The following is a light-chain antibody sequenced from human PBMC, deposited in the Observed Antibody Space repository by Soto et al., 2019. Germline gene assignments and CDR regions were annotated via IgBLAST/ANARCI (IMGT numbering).Light chain of an antibody. CDR2: GAS. Sequence: DIQLTQSPSFLSASVGDRVTITCRASQDISSHLAWYQQRPGRAPKVLIYGASNLQSGVPSRFSGSGSGTDFTLTISSLQPEDFGTYYCQQSYGSPPYTFGQGTKVDIK. V-gene: IGKV1-39*01. CDR3: QQSYGSPPYT. J-gene: IGKJ2*01. CDR1: QDISSH.